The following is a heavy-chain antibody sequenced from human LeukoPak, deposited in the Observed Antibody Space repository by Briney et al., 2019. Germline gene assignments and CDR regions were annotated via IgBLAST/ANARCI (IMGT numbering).Heavy chain of an antibody. J-gene: IGHJ4*02. CDR2: INPSGGST. V-gene: IGHV1-46*01. D-gene: IGHD4-17*01. CDR1: GYTFTSYY. Sequence: GASVKVSCKASGYTFTSYYMHWVRQAPGQGLEWMGIINPSGGSTSYAQKFQGRVTMTRDTSTSTVYMELSSLRSEDTAVYYCARRWRYGDYNVNYFDYWGQGTLVTVSS. CDR3: ARRWRYGDYNVNYFDY.